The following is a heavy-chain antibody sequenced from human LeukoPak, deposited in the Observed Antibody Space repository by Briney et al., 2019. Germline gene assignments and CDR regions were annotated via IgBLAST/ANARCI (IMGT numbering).Heavy chain of an antibody. D-gene: IGHD6-19*01. CDR1: GGSFSGYY. CDR2: INHSGST. CDR3: ARLQYSSGWYVGNSRRNYFDY. J-gene: IGHJ4*02. V-gene: IGHV4-34*01. Sequence: PSETLSLTCAVYGGSFSGYYWSWIRQPPGKGLEWIGEINHSGSTNYNPSLKSRVTISVDTSKDQFSLKLSSVTAADTAVYYCARLQYSSGWYVGNSRRNYFDYWGQGTLVTVSS.